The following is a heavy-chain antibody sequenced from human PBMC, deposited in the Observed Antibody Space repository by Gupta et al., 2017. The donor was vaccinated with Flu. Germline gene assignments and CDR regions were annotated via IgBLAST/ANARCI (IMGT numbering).Heavy chain of an antibody. J-gene: IGHJ4*02. CDR1: GVNSNSYA. CDR2: ILPMSGTA. V-gene: IGHV1-69*06. CDR3: ASWTYDNIWIGPDY. D-gene: IGHD1-20*01. Sequence: QVQLVQSGSEMRRPGSSVRVSCKASGVNSNSYAISWVRQAPGQGLEWVGGILPMSGTAHYAQKFRDRVTISADKSTNTAYMEMKSLRSEDTAIFYCASWTYDNIWIGPDYWGQGTLVTVSS.